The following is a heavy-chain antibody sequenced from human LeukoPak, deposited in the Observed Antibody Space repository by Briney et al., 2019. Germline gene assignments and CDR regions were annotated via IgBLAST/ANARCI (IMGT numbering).Heavy chain of an antibody. CDR1: GFTFSSYS. CDR3: ARTEMGYYYYYMDV. CDR2: ISTSSSYI. D-gene: IGHD5-24*01. Sequence: GGSLRLSCAASGFTFSSYSMNWVRQAPGKGLGWVSFISTSSSYIYYADSVKGRFTISRDNAENSLYLQMDSLRAEDTAVYYCARTEMGYYYYYMDVWGKGTTVTISS. J-gene: IGHJ6*03. V-gene: IGHV3-21*01.